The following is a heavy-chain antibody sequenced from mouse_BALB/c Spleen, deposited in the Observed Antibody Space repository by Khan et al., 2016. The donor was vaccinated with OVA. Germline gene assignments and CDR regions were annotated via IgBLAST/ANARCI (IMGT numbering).Heavy chain of an antibody. Sequence: QVQLQQSGGDLMKPGASVKISCKATGFTFSSYWIEWVKQRPGHGLEWMGQICPGSVSTTYTEKFKGKATFTADTSSHTAYMQLSLLPSEDSAVYYCARGGYGGFAYWGQGTLVTVSA. D-gene: IGHD2-2*01. V-gene: IGHV1-9*01. J-gene: IGHJ3*01. CDR2: ICPGSVST. CDR3: ARGGYGGFAY. CDR1: GFTFSSYW.